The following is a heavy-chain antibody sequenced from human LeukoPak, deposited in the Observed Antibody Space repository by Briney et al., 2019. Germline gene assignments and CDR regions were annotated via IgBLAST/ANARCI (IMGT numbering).Heavy chain of an antibody. CDR3: AKDLSVGYDSSGYYYGFDY. J-gene: IGHJ4*02. CDR1: AFTFSRYG. V-gene: IGHV3-33*05. Sequence: GGSLRLSCAASAFTFSRYGMHWVRQAPGKGLEWVAVISYDGSNKYYADSVKGRFTISRDNSKNTLYLQMNSLRAEDTAVYYCAKDLSVGYDSSGYYYGFDYWGQGTLVTVSS. D-gene: IGHD3-22*01. CDR2: ISYDGSNK.